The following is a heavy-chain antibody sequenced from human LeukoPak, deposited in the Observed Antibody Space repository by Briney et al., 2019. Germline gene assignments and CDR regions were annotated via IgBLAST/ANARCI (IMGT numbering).Heavy chain of an antibody. Sequence: GSLRLSCAASGFTFSSYWMSWVRQPPGKGLEWIGEINHSGSTNYNPSLKSRVTISVDTSKNQFSLKLSSVTAADTAVYYCARGRSYYGSGSLRFDPWGQGTLVTVSS. D-gene: IGHD3-10*01. V-gene: IGHV4-34*01. CDR1: GFTFSSYW. J-gene: IGHJ5*02. CDR3: ARGRSYYGSGSLRFDP. CDR2: INHSGST.